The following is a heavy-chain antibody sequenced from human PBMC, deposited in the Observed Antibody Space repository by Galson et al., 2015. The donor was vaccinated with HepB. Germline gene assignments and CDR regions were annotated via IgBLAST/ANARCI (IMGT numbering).Heavy chain of an antibody. V-gene: IGHV4-30-2*06. Sequence: LSLTCTVSGGSITSGGYSWSWLRQLPGKGLEWIGYIYHSETTYYNPSLRSRVTISLARSRTQFSLKLDSVTAADTAVYYCAGASYDFQRGYYFFDYWGQGTRVTVSS. CDR3: AGASYDFQRGYYFFDY. CDR1: GGSITSGGYS. D-gene: IGHD3-3*01. CDR2: IYHSETT. J-gene: IGHJ4*02.